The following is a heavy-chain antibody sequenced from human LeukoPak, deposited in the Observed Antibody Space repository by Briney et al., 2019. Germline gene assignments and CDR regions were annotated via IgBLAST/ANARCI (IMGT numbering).Heavy chain of an antibody. D-gene: IGHD5-24*01. CDR1: GGSISSYY. Sequence: SETLSLTCTVSGGSISSYYWICIRQPPGKGLEWIGYIYYSGSTNYNPSLKSRVTISVDTSKNQFSLKLSSVTAADTAVYYCARSVQVTTIFGFDPWGQGTLVTVSS. CDR3: ARSVQVTTIFGFDP. J-gene: IGHJ5*02. V-gene: IGHV4-59*08. CDR2: IYYSGST.